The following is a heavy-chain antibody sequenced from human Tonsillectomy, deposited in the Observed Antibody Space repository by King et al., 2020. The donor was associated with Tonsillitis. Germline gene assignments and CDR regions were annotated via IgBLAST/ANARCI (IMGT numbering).Heavy chain of an antibody. V-gene: IGHV4-34*01. CDR2: INHSGST. CDR1: GGSFSGSY. D-gene: IGHD5-18*01. Sequence: HVQLQQWGAGLLKPSETLSLTCAVYGGSFSGSYWSWIRQPPGKGLEWIGEINHSGSTNYNPSLKSRVTISGDTSNYQFSLELSPVTAADTAVYFCARGREYSYGSHWYCDLWGRGTLVTVSS. J-gene: IGHJ2*01. CDR3: ARGREYSYGSHWYCDL.